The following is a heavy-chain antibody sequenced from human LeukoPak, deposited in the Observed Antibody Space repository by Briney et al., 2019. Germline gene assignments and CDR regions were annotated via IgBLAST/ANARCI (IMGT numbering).Heavy chain of an antibody. J-gene: IGHJ6*02. CDR1: GYTFTSYA. Sequence: ASVKVSCKASGYTFTSYAMNWVRQAPGQGLEWMGWINTNTGNPTYAQGFTGRFVFSLDTSVSTAYLQISSLKAEDTAVYYCARSPTESSSWYVREYYYYGMDVWGQGTTVTVSS. CDR3: ARSPTESSSWYVREYYYYGMDV. CDR2: INTNTGNP. D-gene: IGHD6-13*01. V-gene: IGHV7-4-1*02.